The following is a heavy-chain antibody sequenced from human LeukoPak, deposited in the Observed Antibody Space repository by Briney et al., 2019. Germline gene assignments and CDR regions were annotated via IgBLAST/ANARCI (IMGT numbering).Heavy chain of an antibody. D-gene: IGHD6-13*01. CDR3: ARGSQLDY. V-gene: IGHV4-59*01. CDR1: GVSISAYY. CDR2: IYYSGST. Sequence: SETLSLTCTVSGVSISAYYWSWIRQPPGKGLEWIGYIYYSGSTNYNPSLKSRVTISIDTSKHQFSLNLTSVTAADTAVYYCARGSQLDYWGQGTLVTVSS. J-gene: IGHJ4*02.